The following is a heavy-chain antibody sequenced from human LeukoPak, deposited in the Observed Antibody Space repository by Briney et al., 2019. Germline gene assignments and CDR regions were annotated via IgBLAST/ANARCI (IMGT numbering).Heavy chain of an antibody. D-gene: IGHD1-26*01. Sequence: SETLSLTCAVYGGSFSGYYWSWIRQPPGKGLEWIGEINHSGSTNYNPSLKSRVTISVDTSKNQFSLKLSSVTAADTAMYYCVRDWEGFNFDIWGQGTVVTVSS. CDR2: INHSGST. CDR1: GGSFSGYY. CDR3: VRDWEGFNFDI. V-gene: IGHV4-34*01. J-gene: IGHJ3*02.